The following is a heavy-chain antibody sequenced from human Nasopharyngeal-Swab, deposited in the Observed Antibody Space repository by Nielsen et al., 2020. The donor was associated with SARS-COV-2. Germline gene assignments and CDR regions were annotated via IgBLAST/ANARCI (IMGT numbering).Heavy chain of an antibody. D-gene: IGHD3-10*01. V-gene: IGHV4-34*01. CDR1: GGSFSGYY. CDR3: ARVDRPGITMVRGVIITPTSYYYYYMDV. CDR2: INHSGST. Sequence: GSLRLSCAVYGGSFSGYYWSWIRQPPGKGLEWIGEINHSGSTNYNPSLKSRVTISVDTSKNQFSLKLSSVTAADTAVYYCARVDRPGITMVRGVIITPTSYYYYYMDVWGEGTTVTVSS. J-gene: IGHJ6*03.